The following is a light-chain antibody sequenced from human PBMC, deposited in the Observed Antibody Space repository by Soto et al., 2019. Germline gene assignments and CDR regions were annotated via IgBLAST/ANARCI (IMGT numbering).Light chain of an antibody. J-gene: IGKJ4*01. Sequence: EILMTQSPDTLSVSPGERVTLSCRASRTVSNRLAWYQHKPGQAPRLLISGASTGATGIPPRLRGSGSGTEFTLTVDTLQSEDIAIYYCQQYYHWPGTFGGGTKVDIK. CDR3: QQYYHWPGT. CDR1: RTVSNR. CDR2: GAS. V-gene: IGKV3-15*01.